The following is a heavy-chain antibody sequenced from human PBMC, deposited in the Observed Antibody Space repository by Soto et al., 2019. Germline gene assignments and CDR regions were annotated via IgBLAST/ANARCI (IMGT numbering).Heavy chain of an antibody. Sequence: QVQLVQSGAEVKKPGSSVKVSCKASGGTFSSYAISWVRQAPGQGLEWMGGIIPIFGTANYAQKFQGRVTITADESTSTAYMELSSLRSEDTAVYYCASGIAVAGSYDYYYGMDVWGQGTTVTVSS. CDR2: IIPIFGTA. CDR1: GGTFSSYA. J-gene: IGHJ6*02. CDR3: ASGIAVAGSYDYYYGMDV. V-gene: IGHV1-69*01. D-gene: IGHD6-19*01.